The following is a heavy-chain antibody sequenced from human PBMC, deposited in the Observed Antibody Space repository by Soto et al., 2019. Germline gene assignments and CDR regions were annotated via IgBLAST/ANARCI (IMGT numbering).Heavy chain of an antibody. D-gene: IGHD6-19*01. CDR3: ARGHSSGWYVLSYYYYYGMDV. J-gene: IGHJ6*02. Sequence: SGGSLRLSCAASGFTFSSYWMSWVRQAPGKGLEWVANIKQDGSEKYYVDSVKGRFTISRDNAKNSLYLQMNSLRAEDTAVYYCARGHSSGWYVLSYYYYYGMDVWGQGTTVTVSS. CDR1: GFTFSSYW. CDR2: IKQDGSEK. V-gene: IGHV3-7*05.